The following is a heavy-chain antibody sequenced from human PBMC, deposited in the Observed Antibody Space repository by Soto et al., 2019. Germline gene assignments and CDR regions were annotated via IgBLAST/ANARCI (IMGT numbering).Heavy chain of an antibody. CDR1: GYIFSNYA. Sequence: QVHLVQSGDEVKRPGASVKLSCKASGYIFSNYAITWVRQAPGQGLEGVGWVSAYSGDAYYAHKFQDRVLMTTETSTRTAYLELRSLRSDDTAVYFCARVVGVEGTTEPGADYWGPGTMVTVS. D-gene: IGHD1-1*01. CDR2: VSAYSGDA. V-gene: IGHV1-18*01. CDR3: ARVVGVEGTTEPGADY. J-gene: IGHJ4*02.